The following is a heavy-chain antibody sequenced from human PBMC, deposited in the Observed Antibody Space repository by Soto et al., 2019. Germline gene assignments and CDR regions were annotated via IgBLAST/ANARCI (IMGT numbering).Heavy chain of an antibody. D-gene: IGHD3-10*01. CDR1: GGSISSYY. J-gene: IGHJ3*01. Sequence: SETLSLTCTVSGGSISSYYWSWIRQPPGKGLEWIGYIYYSGSTNYNPSLKSRVTISVDTSKNQFSLKLSSVTAADTAVYYCARVWGGVFYFWGQGTSGTVSS. CDR3: ARVWGGVFYF. CDR2: IYYSGST. V-gene: IGHV4-59*01.